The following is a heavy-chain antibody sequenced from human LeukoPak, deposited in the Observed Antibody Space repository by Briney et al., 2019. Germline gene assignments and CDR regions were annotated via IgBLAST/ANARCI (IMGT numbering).Heavy chain of an antibody. CDR2: ITTGSSYM. D-gene: IGHD6-19*01. V-gene: IGHV3-21*01. Sequence: GGSLRLSCAASGFTFSSYEMNWVRQAPGKGLEWVSSITTGSSYMFYADSVRGRFTISRDNAENSLYLQMNSLRDEDTAVYYCARDPYSGGYGAYYYYYMDVWGKGTTVTVSS. CDR1: GFTFSSYE. J-gene: IGHJ6*03. CDR3: ARDPYSGGYGAYYYYYMDV.